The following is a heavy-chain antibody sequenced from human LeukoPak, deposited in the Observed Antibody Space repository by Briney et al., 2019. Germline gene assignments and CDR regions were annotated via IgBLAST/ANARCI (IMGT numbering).Heavy chain of an antibody. CDR3: ARILRAGYSDYYYMDV. CDR1: GYTFTSYY. CDR2: INPSGGST. J-gene: IGHJ6*03. Sequence: ASVKVSCKASGYTFTSYYMHWVRQAPGQGLEWMRIINPSGGSTSYAQKFQGRVTMTRDMSTSTVYMELSSLRSEDTAVYYCARILRAGYSDYYYMDVWGKGTTVTVSS. V-gene: IGHV1-46*01. D-gene: IGHD1-26*01.